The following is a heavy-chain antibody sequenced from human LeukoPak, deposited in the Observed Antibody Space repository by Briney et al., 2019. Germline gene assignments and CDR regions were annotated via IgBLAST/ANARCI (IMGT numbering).Heavy chain of an antibody. CDR1: GFTFSNAW. V-gene: IGHV3-15*01. D-gene: IGHD5-12*01. Sequence: PGGSLRLSCAASGFTFSNAWMSWVRQAPGKGLEWVGRIKSKTDGGTTDYAAPVKGRFTIPRDDSKNTLYLQMNSLKTEDTAVYYCTIRGYSGYDGYWGQGTLVTVSS. CDR2: IKSKTDGGTT. CDR3: TIRGYSGYDGY. J-gene: IGHJ4*02.